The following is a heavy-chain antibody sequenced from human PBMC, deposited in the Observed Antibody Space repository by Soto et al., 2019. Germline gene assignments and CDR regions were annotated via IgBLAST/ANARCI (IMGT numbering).Heavy chain of an antibody. CDR3: ASLGGYSGHGTAFPFYYYYGMDV. V-gene: IGHV1-69*02. CDR2: IIPILGIA. D-gene: IGHD5-12*01. Sequence: SVKVSCKASGGTFSSYTISWVRQAPGQGLEWMGRIIPILGIANYAQKFQGRVTITADKSTSTAYMELSSLRSEDTAVYYCASLGGYSGHGTAFPFYYYYGMDVWG. J-gene: IGHJ6*02. CDR1: GGTFSSYT.